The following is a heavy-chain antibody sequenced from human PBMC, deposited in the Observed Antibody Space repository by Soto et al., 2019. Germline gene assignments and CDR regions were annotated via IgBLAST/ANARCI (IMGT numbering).Heavy chain of an antibody. Sequence: GSLRLSCAASGFTFSSYSMNWVRQAPGKGLEWVSSISSSSSYIYYADSVKGRFTISRDNAKNSLYLQMNSLRAEDTAVYYCARVRIQYGMDVWGQGTTVTVSS. CDR1: GFTFSSYS. V-gene: IGHV3-21*01. CDR2: ISSSSSYI. D-gene: IGHD2-15*01. CDR3: ARVRIQYGMDV. J-gene: IGHJ6*02.